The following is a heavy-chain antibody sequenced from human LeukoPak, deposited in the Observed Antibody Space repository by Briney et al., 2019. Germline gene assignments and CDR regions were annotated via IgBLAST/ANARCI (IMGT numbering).Heavy chain of an antibody. CDR1: GFTFSSYG. CDR2: ISGSGGST. Sequence: GGSLRLSSAASGFTFSSYGMSWVRQAPGRGLEWVSGISGSGGSTYYADSVKGWFTISRDSSKNTLYLQMNSLRAEDTGVYYCAKGYYDSSGYYYLVNGYFDYWGQGTLVTVSS. D-gene: IGHD3-22*01. CDR3: AKGYYDSSGYYYLVNGYFDY. V-gene: IGHV3-23*01. J-gene: IGHJ4*02.